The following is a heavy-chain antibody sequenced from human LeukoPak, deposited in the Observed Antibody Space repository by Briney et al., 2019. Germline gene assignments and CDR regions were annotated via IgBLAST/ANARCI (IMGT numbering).Heavy chain of an antibody. CDR1: GGSFSGYY. Sequence: PSETLSLTCAVYGGSFSGYYWSWIRQPPGKGLEWIGEINHGGSTNYNPSLKSRVTISVDTSKNQFSLKLSSVTAADTAVYYCARGSPRAARRYNWFDPWGQGTLVTVSS. V-gene: IGHV4-34*01. CDR2: INHGGST. CDR3: ARGSPRAARRYNWFDP. D-gene: IGHD6-6*01. J-gene: IGHJ5*02.